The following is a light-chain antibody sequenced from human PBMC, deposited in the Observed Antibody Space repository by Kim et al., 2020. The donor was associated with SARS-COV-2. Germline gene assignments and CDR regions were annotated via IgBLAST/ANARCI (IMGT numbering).Light chain of an antibody. CDR3: QQYSSSPAT. V-gene: IGKV3-20*01. Sequence: SPGKRATLTCRASQGFSCNYLAWYQQKPGQAPRLLIYGASSRATGIPYRFSGSGSGTDFTLTITRLEPEDFAVYYCQQYSSSPATFGQGTKVDIK. J-gene: IGKJ1*01. CDR2: GAS. CDR1: QGFSCNY.